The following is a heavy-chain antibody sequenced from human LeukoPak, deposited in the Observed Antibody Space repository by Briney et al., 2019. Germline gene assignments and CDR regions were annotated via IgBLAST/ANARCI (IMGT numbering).Heavy chain of an antibody. Sequence: ASVKVSCKASGYTFTGYYVHWARQAPGQGFERMGWINPDSGATNYAQKFQGRVTMTRDTSITTAYMELSRLRSDDTAVYYCARDFTGGYFDYWGQGTLVTVSS. D-gene: IGHD2-8*02. CDR1: GYTFTGYY. J-gene: IGHJ4*02. CDR2: INPDSGAT. CDR3: ARDFTGGYFDY. V-gene: IGHV1-2*02.